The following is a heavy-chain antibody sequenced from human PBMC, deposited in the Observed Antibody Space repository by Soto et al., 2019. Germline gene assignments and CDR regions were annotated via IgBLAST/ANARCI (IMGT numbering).Heavy chain of an antibody. CDR3: ARHSPNYYDSSGFNDAFDI. J-gene: IGHJ3*02. D-gene: IGHD3-22*01. CDR1: GYSFTSYW. CDR2: IDPSDSYT. V-gene: IGHV5-10-1*01. Sequence: GESLKISCKGSGYSFTSYWISWVRQMPGKGLEWMGRIDPSDSYTNYSPSFQGHVTISADKSISTAYLQWSSLKASDTAMYYCARHSPNYYDSSGFNDAFDIWGQGTMVTVSS.